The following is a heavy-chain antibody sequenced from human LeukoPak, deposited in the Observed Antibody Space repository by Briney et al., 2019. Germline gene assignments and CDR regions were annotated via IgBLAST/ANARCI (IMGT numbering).Heavy chain of an antibody. CDR3: ARALAAAGTGYYYYYYMDV. Sequence: PSETLSLTCAVYGGSFSGYYWSWIRQPPGKGLEWIGEINHSGSTNYNPSLKSRVTISVDTSKNQFSLKLSSVTAADTAVYYCARALAAAGTGYYYYYYMDVWGKGTTVTVSS. CDR1: GGSFSGYY. J-gene: IGHJ6*03. CDR2: INHSGST. D-gene: IGHD6-13*01. V-gene: IGHV4-34*01.